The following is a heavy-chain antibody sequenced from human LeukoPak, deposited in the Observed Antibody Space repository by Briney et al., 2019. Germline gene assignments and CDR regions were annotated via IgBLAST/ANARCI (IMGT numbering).Heavy chain of an antibody. J-gene: IGHJ4*02. CDR2: ISSSSSYI. V-gene: IGHV3-21*01. CDR3: ARGYCTNGVCHPCDY. D-gene: IGHD2-8*01. CDR1: GFTFSSYS. Sequence: GGSLRLSCAASGFTFSSYSMNWVRQAPGKGLEWVSSISSSSSYIYYADSLKGRFTISRDNAKNSLYLELNILIAVDTDEYYCARGYCTNGVCHPCDYWGQGTLVTVSS.